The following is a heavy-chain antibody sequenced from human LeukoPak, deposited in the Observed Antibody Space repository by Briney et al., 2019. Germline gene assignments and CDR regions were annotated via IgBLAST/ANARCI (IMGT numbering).Heavy chain of an antibody. J-gene: IGHJ6*04. CDR3: AELGITMIGGV. D-gene: IGHD3-10*02. Sequence: PGGSLGLSCAASGFTFSSYEMNWVRQAPGKGLEWVSYISSSGSTQYYADSVKGRFTISRDNAKNSLFLQMNSLRAEDTAVYYCAELGITMIGGVWGKGTTVTISS. CDR1: GFTFSSYE. V-gene: IGHV3-48*03. CDR2: ISSSGSTQ.